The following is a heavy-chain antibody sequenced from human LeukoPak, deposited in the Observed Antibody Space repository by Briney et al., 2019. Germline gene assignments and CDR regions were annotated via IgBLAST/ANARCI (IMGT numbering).Heavy chain of an antibody. Sequence: ASVKVSCKASGYTFTSYGISWVRQAPGQGLEWMGWISAYNGNTNYAQKLQGRVTMTTDTSTSTAYMELRSLRSDDTAVYYCARDCGGDCYPRNYYYGMDVWGQGTLVTVSS. V-gene: IGHV1-18*01. D-gene: IGHD2-21*02. J-gene: IGHJ6*02. CDR1: GYTFTSYG. CDR2: ISAYNGNT. CDR3: ARDCGGDCYPRNYYYGMDV.